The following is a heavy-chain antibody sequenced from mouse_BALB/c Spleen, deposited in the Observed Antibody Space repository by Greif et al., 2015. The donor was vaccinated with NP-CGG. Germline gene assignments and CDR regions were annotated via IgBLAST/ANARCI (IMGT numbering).Heavy chain of an antibody. D-gene: IGHD1-1*01. CDR3: ARMEYYYGPAWFAY. CDR1: GFTFSSFG. V-gene: IGHV5-17*02. J-gene: IGHJ3*01. Sequence: EVQVVESGGGLVQPGGSRKLSCAASGFTFSSFGMHWVRQAPEKGLEWVAYISSGSSTIYYADTVKGRFTISRDNPKNTLFLQMTSLRSEDTAMYYCARMEYYYGPAWFAYWGQGTLVTVSA. CDR2: ISSGSSTI.